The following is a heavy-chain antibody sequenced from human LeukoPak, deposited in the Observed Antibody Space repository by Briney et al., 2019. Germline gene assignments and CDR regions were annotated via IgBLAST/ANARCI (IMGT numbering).Heavy chain of an antibody. Sequence: PGGSLRLSCAASGFTFSSYWMSWVRQAPGKGLEWVAHIKKDGSAKSYVDSVKGRFTISRDNAKNSLYLQMNSLRAEDTAVYYCASSHPYSSGGSGYVDAFDIWGQGTMVTVSS. V-gene: IGHV3-7*01. J-gene: IGHJ3*02. D-gene: IGHD2-15*01. CDR1: GFTFSSYW. CDR3: ASSHPYSSGGSGYVDAFDI. CDR2: IKKDGSAK.